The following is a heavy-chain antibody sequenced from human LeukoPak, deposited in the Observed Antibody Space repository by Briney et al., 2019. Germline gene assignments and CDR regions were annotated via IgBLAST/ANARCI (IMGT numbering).Heavy chain of an antibody. Sequence: EAPVKVSCKSSGGTFSSYSISWVRQAPGQGLEWMGRIIPILGIANYAQKFQGRVTNTAHKPTHTPHIELSSLRSEDTAVYYCARAWTTVTTPLDYWGQGTLGTVSS. CDR3: ARAWTTVTTPLDY. D-gene: IGHD4-17*01. CDR2: IIPILGIA. J-gene: IGHJ4*02. CDR1: GGTFSSYS. V-gene: IGHV1-69*04.